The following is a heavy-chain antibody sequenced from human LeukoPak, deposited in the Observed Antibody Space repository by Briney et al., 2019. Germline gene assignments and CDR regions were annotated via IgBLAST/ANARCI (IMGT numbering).Heavy chain of an antibody. CDR1: GFTFSNYW. CDR3: ARVLGQLPPH. CDR2: INQDGSEI. J-gene: IGHJ4*02. Sequence: PGGSLRLSCAASGFTFSNYWMSWVRRAPGKGLEWLSNINQDGSEIYYVDSVKGRFTISRDNGKNSLYLQINSLRADDTAVYYCARVLGQLPPHWGQGKLVTVSS. D-gene: IGHD6-6*01. V-gene: IGHV3-7*01.